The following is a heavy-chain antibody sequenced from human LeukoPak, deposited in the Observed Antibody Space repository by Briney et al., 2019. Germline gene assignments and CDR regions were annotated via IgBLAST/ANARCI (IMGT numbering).Heavy chain of an antibody. CDR2: ISSSSSYI. CDR3: ARGDYYDFWSGYFENYYYYGMDV. J-gene: IGHJ6*02. Sequence: GGSLRLSCAASGFTFSSYSMNWVRHAPGKGLEWVSSISSSSSYIYYADSVKGRFTISRDNAKNSLYLQMNSLRAEDTAVYYCARGDYYDFWSGYFENYYYYGMDVWGQGTTVTVSS. V-gene: IGHV3-21*01. CDR1: GFTFSSYS. D-gene: IGHD3-3*01.